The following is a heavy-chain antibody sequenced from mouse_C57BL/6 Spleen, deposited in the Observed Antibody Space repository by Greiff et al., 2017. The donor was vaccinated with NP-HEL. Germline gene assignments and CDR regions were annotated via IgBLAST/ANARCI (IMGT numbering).Heavy chain of an antibody. V-gene: IGHV5-4*01. CDR2: ISDGGSYT. CDR3: ASQLGDYAMDY. D-gene: IGHD4-1*02. CDR1: GFTFSSYA. J-gene: IGHJ4*01. Sequence: EVQRVESGGGLVKPGGSLKLSCAASGFTFSSYAMSWVRQTPEKRLEWVATISDGGSYTYYPDNVKGRFTISRDNAKNNLYLQMSHLKSEDTAMYYCASQLGDYAMDYWGQGTSVTVSS.